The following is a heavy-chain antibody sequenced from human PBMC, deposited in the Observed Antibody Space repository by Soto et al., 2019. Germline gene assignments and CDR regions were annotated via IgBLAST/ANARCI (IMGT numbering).Heavy chain of an antibody. V-gene: IGHV3-74*01. J-gene: IGHJ4*02. CDR3: ARPARECSSPGCAN. Sequence: GGSLRLSCAASGFTFSSYWMHWVRQAPGKGLVWVSSINSDGSRRNYVDSVKGRFTISRDNAKNSLYLQMTSLRAEDTAVYYCARPARECSSPGCANWGQGTLVTVSS. D-gene: IGHD2-2*01. CDR1: GFTFSSYW. CDR2: INSDGSRR.